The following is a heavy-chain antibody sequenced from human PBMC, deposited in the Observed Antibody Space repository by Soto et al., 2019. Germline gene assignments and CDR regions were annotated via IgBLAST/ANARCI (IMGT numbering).Heavy chain of an antibody. D-gene: IGHD6-19*01. CDR1: GFTFSSYG. J-gene: IGHJ4*02. CDR3: AKDAYSSGWYAGQDYFDY. V-gene: IGHV3-30*18. Sequence: QVQLVESGGGVVQPGRSLRLSCAASGFTFSSYGMHWVRQAPGKGLEWVAVISYDGSNKYYADSVKGRFTISRDNSQNTLYLQMNSLRAEDTAVYYCAKDAYSSGWYAGQDYFDYWGQGTLVTVSS. CDR2: ISYDGSNK.